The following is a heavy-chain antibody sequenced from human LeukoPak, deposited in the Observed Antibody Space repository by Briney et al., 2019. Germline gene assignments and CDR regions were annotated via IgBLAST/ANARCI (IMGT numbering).Heavy chain of an antibody. D-gene: IGHD3-3*01. CDR2: INHSGST. J-gene: IGHJ6*02. CDR3: ARGREWFYYYYGMDV. CDR1: GFTFSTYA. Sequence: GSLRLSCAASGFTFSTYAMSWVRQAPGKGLEWIGEINHSGSTNYNPSLKSRVTISVDTSKNQFSLKLSSVTAADTAVYYCARGREWFYYYYGMDVWGQGTTVTVSS. V-gene: IGHV4-34*01.